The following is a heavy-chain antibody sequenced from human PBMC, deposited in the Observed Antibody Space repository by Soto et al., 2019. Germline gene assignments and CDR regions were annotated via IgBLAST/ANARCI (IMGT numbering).Heavy chain of an antibody. D-gene: IGHD1-7*01. CDR2: ISGSGGST. CDR1: GFTFSSYA. V-gene: IGHV3-23*01. CDR3: AKDYYVQLELPGDAFDI. J-gene: IGHJ3*02. Sequence: EVQLLESGGGLVQPGGSLRLSCAASGFTFSSYAMSWVRQAPGKGLEWVSAISGSGGSTYYADSVKGRFTISRDNSKNTLYLQMNSLRAEDTAVYYCAKDYYVQLELPGDAFDIWGQGTMVTVSS.